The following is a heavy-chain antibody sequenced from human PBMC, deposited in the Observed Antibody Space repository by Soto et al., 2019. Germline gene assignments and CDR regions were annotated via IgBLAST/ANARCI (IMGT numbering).Heavy chain of an antibody. Sequence: SGPTLVNPTQTLTLTCTFSGFSLSTSGMCVSWIRQPPGKALEWLALIDWDDDKYYSTSLKTRLTISKDTSKNQVVLTMTNMKTGDRATYYCVHICGNDAQVTYYYYGMDVWGQGTTVTVSS. CDR1: GFSLSTSGMC. CDR3: VHICGNDAQVTYYYYGMDV. V-gene: IGHV2-70*01. J-gene: IGHJ6*02. CDR2: IDWDDDK. D-gene: IGHD1-1*01.